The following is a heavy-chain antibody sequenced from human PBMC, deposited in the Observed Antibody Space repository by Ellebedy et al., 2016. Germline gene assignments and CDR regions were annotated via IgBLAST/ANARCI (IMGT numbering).Heavy chain of an antibody. CDR2: ISGSGGST. CDR1: GFTFSSYA. V-gene: IGHV3-23*01. J-gene: IGHJ6*03. CDR3: AKAYRKPTYYYYYMDV. Sequence: GESLKISCAASGFTFSSYAMSWVRQAPGKGLEWVSAISGSGGSTYYADSVKGRFTISRDNSKNTLYLQMNSLRAEDTAVYYCAKAYRKPTYYYYYMDVWGKGTTVTVSS.